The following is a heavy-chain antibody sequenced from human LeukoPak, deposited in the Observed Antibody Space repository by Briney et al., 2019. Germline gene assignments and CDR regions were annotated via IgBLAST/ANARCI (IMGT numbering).Heavy chain of an antibody. CDR3: ARGRTIYDYVWGSYRHPRGIFDY. CDR1: GGSITSSSYF. V-gene: IGHV4-61*05. D-gene: IGHD3-16*02. CDR2: ISYSGST. J-gene: IGHJ4*02. Sequence: PSETLSLTCTVSGGSITSSSYFWGWIRQPPGKGLEWIGYISYSGSTNFNPSLKSRVTISVDTSKNQFSLKLSSVTAADTAVYYCARGRTIYDYVWGSYRHPRGIFDYWGQGTLVTVSS.